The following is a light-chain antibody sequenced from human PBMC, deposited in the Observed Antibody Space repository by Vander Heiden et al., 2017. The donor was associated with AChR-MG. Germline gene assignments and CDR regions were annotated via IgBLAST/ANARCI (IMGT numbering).Light chain of an antibody. CDR2: GAS. V-gene: IGKV1-39*01. J-gene: IGKJ1*01. CDR1: QRISTY. Sequence: DIQMTQSPSSLSASVGDRVTITCRASQRISTYLNWYQQKPGKAPKLLIYGASSLQSGVPSRFGGSGSGTDFTLTISSLQPEDVATYYCQQIDSTPKTFGQGTKVEIK. CDR3: QQIDSTPKT.